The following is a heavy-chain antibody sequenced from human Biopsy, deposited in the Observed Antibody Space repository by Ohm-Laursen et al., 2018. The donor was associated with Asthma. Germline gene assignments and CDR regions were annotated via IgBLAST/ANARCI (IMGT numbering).Heavy chain of an antibody. J-gene: IGHJ6*02. V-gene: IGHV4-39*01. CDR2: IYYSGTT. Sequence: SETLSLTCSLSSGSGGYMRSGTYYWGWIRQPPGKGLEWIGSIYYSGTTYYNPSLEGGVTVSADASKNQFSLKLISVTAADTAVYCCVRGSSRWQHGHFHYYYGLDVWGQGTTATVSS. CDR1: SGSGGYMRSGTYY. D-gene: IGHD5-24*01. CDR3: VRGSSRWQHGHFHYYYGLDV.